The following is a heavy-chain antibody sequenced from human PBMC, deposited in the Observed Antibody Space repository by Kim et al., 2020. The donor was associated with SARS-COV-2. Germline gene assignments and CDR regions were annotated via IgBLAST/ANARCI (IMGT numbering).Heavy chain of an antibody. Sequence: SETLSLTCAVSGGSVSNVNYYWSWIRQPPGMGLEWIGYRQYSGSTNYNPSLKSRVTISVDTSKNQFPLKLSSVAAADTAVYYCARVDGYMYGNAEDWFDPWGQGTLVTVSS. CDR2: RQYSGST. D-gene: IGHD5-12*01. V-gene: IGHV4-61*01. CDR1: GGSVSNVNYY. J-gene: IGHJ5*02. CDR3: ARVDGYMYGNAEDWFDP.